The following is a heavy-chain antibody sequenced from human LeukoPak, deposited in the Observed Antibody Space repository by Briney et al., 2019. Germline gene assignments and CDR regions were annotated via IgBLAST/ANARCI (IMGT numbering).Heavy chain of an antibody. V-gene: IGHV4-34*01. CDR3: ARVLGTYFDY. CDR2: INHSGST. CDR1: GGSFSGYY. J-gene: IGHJ4*02. D-gene: IGHD7-27*01. Sequence: SETLSLTCAVYGGSFSGYYWSWIRQPPGKGLEWIGEINHSGSTNYNPSLKSRVTISVDTSKNQFSLKLSSVTAADTAVYYCARVLGTYFDYWGQGTLVTVSS.